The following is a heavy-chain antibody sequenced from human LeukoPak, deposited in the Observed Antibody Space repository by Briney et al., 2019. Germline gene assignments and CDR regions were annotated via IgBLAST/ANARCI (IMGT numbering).Heavy chain of an antibody. CDR3: ARDRHQLLFNPLDY. Sequence: GGSLRLSCAASGFTFSDYYKSWIRQAPGKGLEWVSYISSSGSTIYYADSVKGRFTISRDNAKNSLYLQMNSLRAEDTAVYYCARDRHQLLFNPLDYWGQGTLVTVSS. J-gene: IGHJ4*02. D-gene: IGHD2-2*01. CDR2: ISSSGSTI. V-gene: IGHV3-11*04. CDR1: GFTFSDYY.